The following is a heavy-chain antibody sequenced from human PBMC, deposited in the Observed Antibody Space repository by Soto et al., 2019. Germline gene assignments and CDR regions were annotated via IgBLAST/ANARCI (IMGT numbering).Heavy chain of an antibody. D-gene: IGHD3-10*01. CDR2: ISHDGGT. CDR1: GGSFDDSY. V-gene: IGHV4-34*01. J-gene: IGHJ6*02. CDR3: ARGQLVWYGDLTPYHRDMDV. Sequence: PSETLSPTFAFHGGSFDDSYWSWVRQSPGKGLEWVGEISHDGGTNYSPSLASRVSISVATSKNQFSLHLRSVTAADTGLYYCARGQLVWYGDLTPYHRDMDVWGQGTTVTVSS.